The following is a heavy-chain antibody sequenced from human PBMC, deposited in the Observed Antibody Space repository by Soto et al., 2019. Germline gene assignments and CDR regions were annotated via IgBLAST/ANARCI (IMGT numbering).Heavy chain of an antibody. J-gene: IGHJ6*02. CDR1: GFTFSSYE. CDR3: ARDWSEYYYDSSGRNYYYGMDV. D-gene: IGHD3-22*01. V-gene: IGHV3-48*03. Sequence: EVQLVESGGGLVQPGGSLRLSCAASGFTFSSYEMNWVRQAPGKGLEWVSYISSSGSTIYYADSVKGRFTISRDNAKNSLYLQMNSLRADDTAVYYCARDWSEYYYDSSGRNYYYGMDVWGQGTTVTVSS. CDR2: ISSSGSTI.